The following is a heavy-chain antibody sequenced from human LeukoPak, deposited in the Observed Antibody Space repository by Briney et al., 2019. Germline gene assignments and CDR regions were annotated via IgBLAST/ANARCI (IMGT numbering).Heavy chain of an antibody. D-gene: IGHD3-10*01. CDR2: IYYSGST. Sequence: PSETLSLTCTVSGGSISSYYWSWIRQPPGKGLEWIGYIYYSGSTNYNPSLKSRVTISVDTSKNQFSLKLSSVTAADTAVYYCARHGPIYGSGSYPLPFDYWGQGTLVTVSS. V-gene: IGHV4-59*08. J-gene: IGHJ4*02. CDR1: GGSISSYY. CDR3: ARHGPIYGSGSYPLPFDY.